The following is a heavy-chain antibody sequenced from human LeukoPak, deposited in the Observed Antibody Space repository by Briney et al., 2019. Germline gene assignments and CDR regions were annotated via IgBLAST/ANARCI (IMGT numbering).Heavy chain of an antibody. CDR1: GFTVSSNY. J-gene: IGHJ4*02. CDR2: IYSGGSA. D-gene: IGHD5/OR15-5a*01. V-gene: IGHV3-53*01. CDR3: ARHAGSVCHY. Sequence: GGSLRLSCAASGFTVSSNYMSWVRQAPGKGLEWVSVIYSGGSAYFADSVKGRFTISRDNSKNTLYLQMNSLRAEATGVYYCARHAGSVCHYWRRDTLVTVSS.